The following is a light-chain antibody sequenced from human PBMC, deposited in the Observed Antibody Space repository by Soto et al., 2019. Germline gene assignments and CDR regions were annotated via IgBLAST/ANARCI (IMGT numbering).Light chain of an antibody. CDR2: DVS. V-gene: IGLV2-14*01. CDR1: SSDVGAYNY. Sequence: QTVVTQPASVSGSPGQSITISCTGTSSDVGAYNYVSWFQQHPGKAPRLIIYDVSNRPSGVSNRFSGSKSGNTASLTISGLQAEDEADYYCSSYTTSTTGVFGGGTKVTVL. CDR3: SSYTTSTTGV. J-gene: IGLJ3*02.